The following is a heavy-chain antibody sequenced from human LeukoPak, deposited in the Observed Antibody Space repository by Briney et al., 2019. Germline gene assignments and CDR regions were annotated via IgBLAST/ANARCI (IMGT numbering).Heavy chain of an antibody. J-gene: IGHJ6*03. V-gene: IGHV4-59*12. CDR3: ARVRLRLYYMDV. CDR2: IYSSGST. Sequence: KPSETLSLTCNVSGGSIRGYYWSWIRQPPGKGLEWIGYIYSSGSTNYNPSLKSRVTMSVDKSKNQFSLKLSSVTAADTAVYYCARVRLRLYYMDVWGKGTTVTVSS. CDR1: GGSIRGYY.